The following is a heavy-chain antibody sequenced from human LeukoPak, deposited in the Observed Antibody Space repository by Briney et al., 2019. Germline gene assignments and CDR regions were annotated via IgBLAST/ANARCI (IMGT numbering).Heavy chain of an antibody. CDR1: GGSISSGSYY. Sequence: KTSETLSLTCTVSGGSISSGSYYWSWIRQPAGKGLEWIGRIYTSGSTNYNPSLKSRVTISVDTSKNQFSLKPSSVTAADTAVYYCARDPSRDGYDGGFGYWGQGTLVTVSS. D-gene: IGHD5-24*01. J-gene: IGHJ4*02. V-gene: IGHV4-61*02. CDR3: ARDPSRDGYDGGFGY. CDR2: IYTSGST.